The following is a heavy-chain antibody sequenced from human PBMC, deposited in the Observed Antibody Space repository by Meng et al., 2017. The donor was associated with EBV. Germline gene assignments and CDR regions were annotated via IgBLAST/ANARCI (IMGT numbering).Heavy chain of an antibody. V-gene: IGHV1-3*01. Sequence: VQVVQFGAWVKNPGASVKVSCKASGYAFTSYILHWVRQAPGQRLEWMGWINVGVGYTKYSQKFQGRVTISSDTSATTGYMELSSLRSEDTAVYYCVRGPPVGVPGPGDYWGQGTLVTVSS. CDR1: GYAFTSYI. D-gene: IGHD2-21*01. CDR3: VRGPPVGVPGPGDY. CDR2: INVGVGYT. J-gene: IGHJ4*02.